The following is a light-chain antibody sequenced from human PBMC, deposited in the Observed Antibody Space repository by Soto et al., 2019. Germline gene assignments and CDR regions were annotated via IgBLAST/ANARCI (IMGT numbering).Light chain of an antibody. J-gene: IGLJ1*01. V-gene: IGLV2-14*03. CDR2: DVS. CDR1: SSDVGNYNY. CDR3: CSYAGSHTYV. Sequence: QSVLTQPASVSGSPGQSITISCSGTSSDVGNYNYVTWYQQHAGKAPKLIIFDVSDRPSGVSNRFSGSKSGNTASLTISGLQAEDEADYYCCSYAGSHTYVFGTGTKVTVL.